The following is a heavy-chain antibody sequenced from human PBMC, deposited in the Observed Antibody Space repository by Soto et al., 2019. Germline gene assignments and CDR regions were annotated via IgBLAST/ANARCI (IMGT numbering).Heavy chain of an antibody. D-gene: IGHD1-26*01. Sequence: QVQLVQSGAEVKKPGSSVKVSCKASGGTFSSYAISWVRQAPGQGLEWMGGIIPIFGTANYTQKFQGRVTITADESTSTAYMELSSLRSEHTAVYYCAHSGSYRGAPDYWGQGTLVTVSS. J-gene: IGHJ4*02. CDR2: IIPIFGTA. V-gene: IGHV1-69*01. CDR3: AHSGSYRGAPDY. CDR1: GGTFSSYA.